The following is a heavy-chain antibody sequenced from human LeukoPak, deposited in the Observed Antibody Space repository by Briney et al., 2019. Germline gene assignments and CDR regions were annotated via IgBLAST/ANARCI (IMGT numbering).Heavy chain of an antibody. V-gene: IGHV3-48*01. D-gene: IGHD6-19*01. CDR1: GFTFSSYD. Sequence: PGGSLRLSCAASGFTFSSYDMNWVRQAPGKGLEWVSYISSSGSNIYYADSVKGRFTISRDNGKSSLYLQMNSLRAEDTAVYYCARGGSLGYWGQGALVTVSS. CDR3: ARGGSLGY. CDR2: ISSSGSNI. J-gene: IGHJ4*02.